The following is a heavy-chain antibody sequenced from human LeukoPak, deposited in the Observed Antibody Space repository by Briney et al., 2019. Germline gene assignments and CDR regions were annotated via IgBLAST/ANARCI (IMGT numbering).Heavy chain of an antibody. V-gene: IGHV3-30*02. Sequence: GGSLRLSCAASGFTFSSYGMHWVRQAPGKGLEWVAFIRYDGSNKYYADSVKGRFTISRDNSKNTLYLRMNSLRAEDTAVYYCAKDRNYHDSSGYSNFDYWGQGTLVTVSS. CDR1: GFTFSSYG. D-gene: IGHD3-22*01. J-gene: IGHJ4*02. CDR3: AKDRNYHDSSGYSNFDY. CDR2: IRYDGSNK.